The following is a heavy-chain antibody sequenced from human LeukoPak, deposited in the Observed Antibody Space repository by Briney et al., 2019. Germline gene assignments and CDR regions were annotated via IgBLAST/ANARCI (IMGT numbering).Heavy chain of an antibody. Sequence: SETLSLTCTVSGASISSYFWSWIRQPPGKGLEWVGFISNSGSTKYNPSLGSRATISVDTSKNQVSLKLTSVTPADTGVFYCAREGSGRSSWGQGTLVTVSS. CDR3: AREGSGRSS. CDR1: GASISSYF. J-gene: IGHJ5*02. CDR2: ISNSGST. D-gene: IGHD6-19*01. V-gene: IGHV4-59*01.